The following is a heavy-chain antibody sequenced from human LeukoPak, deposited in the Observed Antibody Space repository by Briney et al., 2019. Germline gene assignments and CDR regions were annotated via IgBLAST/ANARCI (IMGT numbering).Heavy chain of an antibody. D-gene: IGHD4-17*01. V-gene: IGHV3-30-3*01. Sequence: GRSLRLSCAASGFTFSSYAMHWVRQAPGKGLEWVAVISYDGSNKYNADSVKGRFTISRDNSKNTLYLQMNSLRAEDTAVCYCARDPASLRSYYYYYGMDVWGQGTTVTVSS. CDR2: ISYDGSNK. CDR1: GFTFSSYA. CDR3: ARDPASLRSYYYYYGMDV. J-gene: IGHJ6*02.